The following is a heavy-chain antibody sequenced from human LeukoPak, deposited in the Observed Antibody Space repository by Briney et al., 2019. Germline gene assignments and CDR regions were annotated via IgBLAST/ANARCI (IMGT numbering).Heavy chain of an antibody. CDR1: GYTFTSYG. V-gene: IGHV1-18*01. Sequence: GASVKVSCKASGYTFTSYGISWVRQAPGQGLEWMGWISAYNGNTNYAQKLQGRVTMTTDTSTSTAYMELRSLRSGDTAVYYCARIHGDYDYYYYYMDVWGKGTTVTISS. J-gene: IGHJ6*03. CDR2: ISAYNGNT. CDR3: ARIHGDYDYYYYYMDV. D-gene: IGHD4-17*01.